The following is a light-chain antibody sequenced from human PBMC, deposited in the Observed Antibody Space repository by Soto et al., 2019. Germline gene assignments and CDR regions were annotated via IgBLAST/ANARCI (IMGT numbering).Light chain of an antibody. CDR3: QHYYSYPWT. V-gene: IGKV1-5*03. CDR2: KAS. Sequence: DIQMTQSPSTLSASEGDRVAITCRASQSISTLLAWYQQKPGKAPNLLIYKASSLESGVPSRFSGSGSGTQFTLTISSLQPDDFATYYCQHYYSYPWTFGQGTKVEIK. J-gene: IGKJ1*01. CDR1: QSISTL.